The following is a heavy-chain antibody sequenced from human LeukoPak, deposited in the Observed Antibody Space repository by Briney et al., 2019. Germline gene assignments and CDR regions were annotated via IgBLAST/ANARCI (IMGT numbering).Heavy chain of an antibody. CDR2: ISWNSGSI. J-gene: IGHJ4*02. D-gene: IGHD2-2*01. V-gene: IGHV3-9*01. Sequence: GGSLRLSCAASGFTFSSYAMSWVRQAPGKGLEWVSGISWNSGSIGYADSVKGRFTISRDNAKNSLYLQMNSLRAEDTALYYCAKGPPEYCSSTSCYPPYYFDYWGQGTLVTVSS. CDR3: AKGPPEYCSSTSCYPPYYFDY. CDR1: GFTFSSYA.